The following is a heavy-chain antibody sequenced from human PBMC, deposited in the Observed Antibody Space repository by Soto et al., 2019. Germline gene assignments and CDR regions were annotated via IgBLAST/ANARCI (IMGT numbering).Heavy chain of an antibody. D-gene: IGHD6-13*01. Sequence: QVQLVESGGGVVQPGRSLRLSCAATGVTFSSYAMHWVGQAPGKGLERVAVISYDGSNKYYADSVKGRFTISRDNSKNTLYLQMNSLRAEDTAVYYCARESAGYSSSWYDPWGQGTLVTVSS. CDR1: GVTFSSYA. J-gene: IGHJ5*02. CDR3: ARESAGYSSSWYDP. V-gene: IGHV3-30-3*01. CDR2: ISYDGSNK.